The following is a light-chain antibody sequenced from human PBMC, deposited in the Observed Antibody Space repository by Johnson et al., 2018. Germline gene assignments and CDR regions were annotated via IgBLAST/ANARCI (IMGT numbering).Light chain of an antibody. CDR3: GTWDSSLRAGNV. J-gene: IGLJ1*01. V-gene: IGLV1-51*02. CDR1: SSNIGNNY. CDR2: ENN. Sequence: QSVLTQPPSVSAAPGQKVTISCSGSSSNIGNNYVSWYQQLPGTAPKLLIYENNKRPSGIPDRFSGSKSGTSATLGITGLQTGDEAEYYFGTWDSSLRAGNVFGTGTQVTVL.